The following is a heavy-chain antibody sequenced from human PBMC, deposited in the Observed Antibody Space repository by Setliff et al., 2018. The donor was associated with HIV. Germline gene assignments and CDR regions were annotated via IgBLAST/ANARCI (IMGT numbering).Heavy chain of an antibody. CDR2: ISWDGART. CDR1: GFAFDDYA. CDR3: AKDYFEQQFVRNYYYYGMDV. V-gene: IGHV3-43D*04. J-gene: IGHJ6*02. D-gene: IGHD3-10*01. Sequence: GESLKISCAASGFAFDDYAMHWVRQPPGKGLEWVSLISWDGARTYYADSVKGRFTVARDNSKNSLYLQMNTLRPEDTALYYCAKDYFEQQFVRNYYYYGMDVWGQGTTVTDSS.